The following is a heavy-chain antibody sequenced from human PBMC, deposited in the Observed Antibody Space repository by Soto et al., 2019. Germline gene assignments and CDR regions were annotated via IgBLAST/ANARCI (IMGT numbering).Heavy chain of an antibody. CDR2: IKQDGSEK. CDR3: ARVGGAAAGYYYYYGMDV. D-gene: IGHD6-13*01. CDR1: GFTFSSYW. V-gene: IGHV3-7*05. J-gene: IGHJ6*02. Sequence: PGGSLRLSCAASGFTFSSYWMSWVRQAPGKGLEWVANIKQDGSEKYYVDSVKGRFTISRDNAKNSLYLQMNSLRAEDTAVYYCARVGGAAAGYYYYYGMDVWGQGTTVTVSS.